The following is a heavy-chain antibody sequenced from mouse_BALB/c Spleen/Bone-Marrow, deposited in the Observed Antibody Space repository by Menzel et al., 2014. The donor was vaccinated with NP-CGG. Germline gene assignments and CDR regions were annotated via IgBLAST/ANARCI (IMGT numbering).Heavy chain of an antibody. V-gene: IGHV14-3*02. Sequence: EVQLQQSGAELVKPGASVKLSCTASGFNIKDIYMHWVKQRPEQGLEWIGRIDPANGNTKYDPKFQGKATITADTSSNTAYLHLSSLTSEDTAVYYCARGLPYYPTDYWGQGTSVTVSS. CDR2: IDPANGNT. CDR1: GFNIKDIY. CDR3: ARGLPYYPTDY. D-gene: IGHD3-1*01. J-gene: IGHJ4*01.